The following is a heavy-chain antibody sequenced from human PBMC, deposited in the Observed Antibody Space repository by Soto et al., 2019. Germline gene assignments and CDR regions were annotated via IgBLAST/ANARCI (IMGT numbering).Heavy chain of an antibody. J-gene: IGHJ4*02. V-gene: IGHV3-74*01. Sequence: GGSLRLSCAASGFTLSSCWMHWVRQAPGKGLVWVSRINLDGTITTYADFVKGRFTISRDNPKNTLYLQMNSLRAEDTAVYYCARTIAAPVNFDYWGQGTVVTVSS. CDR2: INLDGTIT. CDR3: ARTIAAPVNFDY. D-gene: IGHD6-13*01. CDR1: GFTLSSCW.